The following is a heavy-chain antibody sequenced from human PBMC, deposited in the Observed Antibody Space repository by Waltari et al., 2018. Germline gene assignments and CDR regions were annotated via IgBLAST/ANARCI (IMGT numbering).Heavy chain of an antibody. V-gene: IGHV3-43D*03. Sequence: EVQLVESGGVVVQPGGSLRLSCAASGFTFDDYAMHWVRQAPGKGLEWVSLISWDGGSTYYADSVKGRFTISRDNSKNSLYLQMNSLRAEDTALYYCAKEANLRDKPVYYFDYWGQGTLVTVSS. CDR1: GFTFDDYA. CDR3: AKEANLRDKPVYYFDY. CDR2: ISWDGGST. J-gene: IGHJ4*02.